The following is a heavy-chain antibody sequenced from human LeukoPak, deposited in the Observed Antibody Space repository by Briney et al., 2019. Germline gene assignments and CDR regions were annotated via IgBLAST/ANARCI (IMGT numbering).Heavy chain of an antibody. CDR1: GFTFSSCG. D-gene: IGHD3-10*01. CDR3: VKDRGDRYRGFDY. V-gene: IGHV3-33*06. J-gene: IGHJ4*02. Sequence: GGSLRLSCAASGFTFSSCGFHWVRQAPGKGLEWVAVIWYDGTHKYYADSVKGRLTISRDNSKNTVYLQMNSLRAEDTAVYYCVKDRGDRYRGFDYWGQGTLVTVSS. CDR2: IWYDGTHK.